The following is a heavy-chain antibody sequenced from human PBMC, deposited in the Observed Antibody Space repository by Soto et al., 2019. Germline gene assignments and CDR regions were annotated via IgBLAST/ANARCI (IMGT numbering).Heavy chain of an antibody. V-gene: IGHV4-30-2*01. D-gene: IGHD6-13*01. Sequence: PSETLSLTCAVSGGSISSGGYSWSWIRQPPGKGLEWIGYIYHSGTTYYNPSLKSRVTISLDSSKSQFSLNLSSVTAPDTAGYYRCRDRGIDEWFNAWGQGTLVTVSS. J-gene: IGHJ5*02. CDR2: IYHSGTT. CDR1: GGSISSGGYS. CDR3: CRDRGIDEWFNA.